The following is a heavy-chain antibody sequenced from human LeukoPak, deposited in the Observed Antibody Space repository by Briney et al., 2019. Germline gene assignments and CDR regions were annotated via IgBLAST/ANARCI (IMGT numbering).Heavy chain of an antibody. Sequence: ASVKVSCKASGYTFTSYGISRVRQAPGQGLEWMGWISAYNGNTNYAQKLQGRVTMTTDTSTSTAYMELRSLRSDDTAVYYCARDASIFGVVITPPDYWGQGTLVTVSS. D-gene: IGHD3-3*01. CDR1: GYTFTSYG. CDR3: ARDASIFGVVITPPDY. CDR2: ISAYNGNT. V-gene: IGHV1-18*01. J-gene: IGHJ4*02.